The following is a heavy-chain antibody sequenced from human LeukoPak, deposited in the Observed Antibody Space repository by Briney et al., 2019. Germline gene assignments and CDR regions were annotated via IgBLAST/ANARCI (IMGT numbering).Heavy chain of an antibody. CDR2: ISSSGSSGSGGST. D-gene: IGHD2-15*01. CDR1: GFTFSNYA. CDR3: ARAYCSSWYDF. V-gene: IGHV3-23*01. J-gene: IGHJ5*01. Sequence: GGSLRLSCAASGFTFSNYAMSWVRQAPEKGLEWVSGISSSGSSGSGGSTYYADSVKGRFTISRDNSKNTLYLQINSVRAEDAAVYYCARAYCSSWYDFWGQGTLVTVSS.